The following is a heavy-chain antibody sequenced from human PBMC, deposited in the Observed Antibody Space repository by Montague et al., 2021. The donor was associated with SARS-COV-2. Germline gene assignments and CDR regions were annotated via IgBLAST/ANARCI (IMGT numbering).Heavy chain of an antibody. CDR3: ARTHYDILPGYYYDMDV. CDR1: GFSLSTSGVC. Sequence: PALVPPTPTLTLTCTLSGFSLSTSGVCVSWIRQPPGKALEWLARIDWDDDKYYSTSLKTRLTISKDTSKNQVVLTMTNMDPVDTATYYCARTHYDILPGYYYDMDVWGQGTTVTVSS. V-gene: IGHV2-70*11. J-gene: IGHJ6*02. D-gene: IGHD3-9*01. CDR2: IDWDDDK.